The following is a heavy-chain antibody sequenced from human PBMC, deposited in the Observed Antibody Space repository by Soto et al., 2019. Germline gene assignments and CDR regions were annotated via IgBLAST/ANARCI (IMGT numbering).Heavy chain of an antibody. CDR3: ARDRVGIAVVGHYYYYGMDV. D-gene: IGHD6-13*01. J-gene: IGHJ6*02. V-gene: IGHV1-69*10. CDR2: IIPILGTV. CDR1: GGPFSTCA. Sequence: GASVKVSCKASGGPFSTCAISWVRQAPGQGLEWMGGIIPILGTVSHAQKFQGRVTITADKFTTTAYMELSSLRSEDTAVYYCARDRVGIAVVGHYYYYGMDVWGQGTTVTVSS.